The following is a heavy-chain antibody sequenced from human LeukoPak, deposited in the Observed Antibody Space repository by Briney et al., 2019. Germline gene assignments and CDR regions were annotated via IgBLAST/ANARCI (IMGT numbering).Heavy chain of an antibody. D-gene: IGHD4-17*01. CDR1: GFTFSSYW. CDR2: INSDGGTT. Sequence: TGGSLRLSCAASGFTFSSYWMHWVRQPPGKGLVWVSRINSDGGTTSYADSVKGRFTISRDNAKNTLYLQMNSLRAEDTAVYYCASAPRGMTTYYFDYWGQGTLVTVSS. J-gene: IGHJ4*02. V-gene: IGHV3-74*01. CDR3: ASAPRGMTTYYFDY.